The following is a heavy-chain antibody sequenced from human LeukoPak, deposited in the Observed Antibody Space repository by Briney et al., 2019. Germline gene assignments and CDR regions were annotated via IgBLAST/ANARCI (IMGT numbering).Heavy chain of an antibody. CDR2: INPNSGGT. CDR3: ATVNCSSTSCYVGGFDY. CDR1: GYTFTVYY. D-gene: IGHD2-2*01. J-gene: IGHJ4*02. Sequence: ASVRVSCKASGYTFTVYYMHWVRQAPGQGLERMGWINPNSGGTNYAQKFQGWVTMTRDTSISTAYMELSRLRSDDTAVYYCATVNCSSTSCYVGGFDYWGQGTLVTVSS. V-gene: IGHV1-2*04.